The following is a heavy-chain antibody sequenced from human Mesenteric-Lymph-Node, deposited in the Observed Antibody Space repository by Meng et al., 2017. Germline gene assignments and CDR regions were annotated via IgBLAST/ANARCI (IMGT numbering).Heavy chain of an antibody. D-gene: IGHD5-12*01. Sequence: GGSLRLSCAASGFTFGDYYMSWIRQAPGRELEWVSNIGSSGATIYDADSVKGRFTISRDNAKNLLYLQMNSLRAEDTAVYYCARDRDRRAYSGYPGYYYGMDVWGQGTTVTVSS. CDR2: IGSSGATI. CDR1: GFTFGDYY. V-gene: IGHV3-11*01. CDR3: ARDRDRRAYSGYPGYYYGMDV. J-gene: IGHJ6*02.